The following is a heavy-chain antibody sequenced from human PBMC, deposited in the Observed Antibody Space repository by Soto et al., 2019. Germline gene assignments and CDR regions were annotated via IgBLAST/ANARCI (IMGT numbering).Heavy chain of an antibody. Sequence: SETLSLTCSVSGGSITNSNWWSWVRLPPAKGLEWIGDIYHAGSTKYNPSLERRVTISVDTSKNQFALTLTSVTAADTAVYFCARGPPIVGNATPLDSWGRGTLVTVSS. D-gene: IGHD1-26*01. CDR2: IYHAGST. J-gene: IGHJ4*02. V-gene: IGHV4-4*02. CDR3: ARGPPIVGNATPLDS. CDR1: GGSITNSNW.